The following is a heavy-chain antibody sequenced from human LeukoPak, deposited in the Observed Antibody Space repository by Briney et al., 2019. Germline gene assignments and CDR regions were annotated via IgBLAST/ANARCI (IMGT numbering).Heavy chain of an antibody. CDR3: ARDLAYYDILTGFDY. V-gene: IGHV1-18*01. CDR2: ISAYNGNT. CDR1: GYTFTSYG. J-gene: IGHJ4*02. Sequence: GASVKVSCKASGYTFTSYGISWVRQAPGQGLEWMGWISAYNGNTSYAQKLQGRVTMTTDTSTSTAYMELRSLRSDDTAVYYCARDLAYYDILTGFDYWGQGTLVTVSS. D-gene: IGHD3-9*01.